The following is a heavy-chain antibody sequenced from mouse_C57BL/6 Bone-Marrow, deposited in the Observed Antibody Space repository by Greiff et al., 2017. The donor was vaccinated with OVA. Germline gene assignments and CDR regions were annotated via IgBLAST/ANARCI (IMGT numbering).Heavy chain of an antibody. Sequence: QVQLQQPGAELVKPGASVKLSCKASGYTFTSYWMHWVKQRPGQGLEWIGMIHPNSGSTNYNEKFKSKATLTVDKSSSTAYMQLSSLTSEDSAVYYCARSDWALYYYAMDYWGQGTSVTVSS. V-gene: IGHV1-64*01. CDR3: ARSDWALYYYAMDY. D-gene: IGHD4-1*01. J-gene: IGHJ4*01. CDR1: GYTFTSYW. CDR2: IHPNSGST.